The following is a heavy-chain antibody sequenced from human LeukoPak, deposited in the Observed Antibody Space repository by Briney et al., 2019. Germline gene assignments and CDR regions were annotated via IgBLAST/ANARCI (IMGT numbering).Heavy chain of an antibody. CDR3: ARTGYSSSSYYYYYMDV. Sequence: SETLSLTCTVSGGSISSYYWSWIRQPPGKGLEWIGYIYYSGSTHYNPSLKSRVTISVDTSKNQFSLKLSSVTAADTAVYYCARTGYSSSSYYYYYMDVWGKGTTVTVSS. CDR1: GGSISSYY. CDR2: IYYSGST. J-gene: IGHJ6*03. V-gene: IGHV4-59*01. D-gene: IGHD6-13*01.